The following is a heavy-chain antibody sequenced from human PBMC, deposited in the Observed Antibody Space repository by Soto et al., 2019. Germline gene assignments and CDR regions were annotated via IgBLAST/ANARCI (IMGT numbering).Heavy chain of an antibody. J-gene: IGHJ6*02. V-gene: IGHV4-34*01. D-gene: IGHD3-16*01. CDR1: CGSFSGYY. CDR3: ARRGGGRLRLGDSIVWYYYYGMDV. CDR2: INHSGST. Sequence: SETLSLTCAVYCGSFSGYYWSWIRQPPGKGLEWIGEINHSGSTNYNPSLKSRVTISVDTSKNQFSLTLSPVTAADTAVYYCARRGGGRLRLGDSIVWYYYYGMDVWGQGTTVTVSS.